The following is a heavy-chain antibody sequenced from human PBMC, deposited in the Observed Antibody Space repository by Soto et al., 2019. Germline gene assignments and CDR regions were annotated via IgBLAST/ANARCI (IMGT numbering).Heavy chain of an antibody. D-gene: IGHD3-22*01. CDR3: VSPEGYYDSSGYTLDY. V-gene: IGHV4-39*01. J-gene: IGHJ4*02. CDR2: ISYSGST. CDR1: GGSISSYY. Sequence: PSETLSLTCTVSGGSISSYYWGWIRQPPGKGLEWIGSISYSGSTYYNPSLKSRVTLSIDTSKNQFSLKLNSVTAADTAVYYCVSPEGYYDSSGYTLDYWGQGTLVTVSS.